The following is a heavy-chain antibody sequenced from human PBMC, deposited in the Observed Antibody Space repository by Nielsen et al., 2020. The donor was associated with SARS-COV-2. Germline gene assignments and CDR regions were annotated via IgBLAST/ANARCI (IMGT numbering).Heavy chain of an antibody. CDR2: INPNSGGT. CDR3: ARGGQLGIWSRVADGFDY. CDR1: GYTFTGYY. V-gene: IGHV1-2*04. D-gene: IGHD7-27*01. Sequence: ASVKDSCKASGYTFTGYYMHWVRQAPGQGLEWMGWINPNSGGTNYAQKFQGWVTMTRDTSISTAYMELSRLRSDDTAVYYCARGGQLGIWSRVADGFDYWGQGTLVTVSS. J-gene: IGHJ4*02.